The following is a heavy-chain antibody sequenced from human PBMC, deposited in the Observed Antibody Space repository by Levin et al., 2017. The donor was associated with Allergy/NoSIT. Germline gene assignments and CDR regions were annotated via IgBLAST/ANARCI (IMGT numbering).Heavy chain of an antibody. CDR3: ARGAGGSLY. V-gene: IGHV4-59*01. CDR2: IYYSGST. CDR1: GGSISGYY. Sequence: SETLSLTCSVSGGSISGYYWSWIRQAPGKGLECIGYIYYSGSTNYNPSLKSRVTISVDTSKNQFSLKLSSVTAADTAVYYCARGAGGSLYWGQGTLVTVSS. D-gene: IGHD3-16*01. J-gene: IGHJ4*02.